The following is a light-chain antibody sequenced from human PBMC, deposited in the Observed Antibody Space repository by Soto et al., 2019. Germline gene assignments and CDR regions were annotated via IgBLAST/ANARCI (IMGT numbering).Light chain of an antibody. Sequence: QSVLTQPASVSGSPGQSITISCTGTSSDVGGYNYVSWYQQHPGKAPKLMIYDVSNRPSGVSKRFSGSKSGNTASLTISGLQAEDEADYYCRSYTSSSTLLYVFGTGTKLTVL. J-gene: IGLJ1*01. CDR2: DVS. V-gene: IGLV2-14*01. CDR1: SSDVGGYNY. CDR3: RSYTSSSTLLYV.